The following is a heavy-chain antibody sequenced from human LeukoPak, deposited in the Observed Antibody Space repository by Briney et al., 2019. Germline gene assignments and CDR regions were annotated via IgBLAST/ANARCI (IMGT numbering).Heavy chain of an antibody. CDR2: ISSSSSYM. D-gene: IGHD3-3*01. J-gene: IGHJ4*02. Sequence: GGSLRLSCAASGFTFSDYTVNWVRQAPGKGLEWIASISSSSSYMFYADSVKGRFTISRDNAKNSLYLQMNSLRAEDTAVYYCARDQTLRKKALDYWGQGTLVTVSS. V-gene: IGHV3-21*01. CDR3: ARDQTLRKKALDY. CDR1: GFTFSDYT.